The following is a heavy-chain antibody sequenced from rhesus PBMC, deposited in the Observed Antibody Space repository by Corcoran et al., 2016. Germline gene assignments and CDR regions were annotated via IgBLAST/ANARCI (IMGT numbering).Heavy chain of an antibody. CDR1: GDSVSSNSAT. CDR2: TYYRSKWYN. CDR3: AREANTFDY. V-gene: IGHV6-1*01. D-gene: IGHD1-38*01. J-gene: IGHJ4*01. Sequence: QVQLQESGPGLVKPSQTLSLTCAISGDSVSSNSATWNWIRQSPSRCLEWLGRTYYRSKWYNDYAQSGQNRLSINPDTSKNQFSLQLNSVTPEDMAVYYCAREANTFDYWGQGVLVTVSS.